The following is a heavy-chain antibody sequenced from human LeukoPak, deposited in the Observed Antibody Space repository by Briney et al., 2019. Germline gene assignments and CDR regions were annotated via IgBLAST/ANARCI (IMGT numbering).Heavy chain of an antibody. V-gene: IGHV3-30*02. CDR2: IHFDGSTK. CDR1: GFTFSSYG. CDR3: AKDQCTRTSCDGYPGY. D-gene: IGHD2-2*01. Sequence: GGSLRLSCAASGFTFSSYGMHWVRQAPGRGLEWVAFIHFDGSTKYSGDSVKGRFTISRDNSKNTLYLQMNSLRPEDTAVYYCAKDQCTRTSCDGYPGYWGQGSLVTVSS. J-gene: IGHJ4*02.